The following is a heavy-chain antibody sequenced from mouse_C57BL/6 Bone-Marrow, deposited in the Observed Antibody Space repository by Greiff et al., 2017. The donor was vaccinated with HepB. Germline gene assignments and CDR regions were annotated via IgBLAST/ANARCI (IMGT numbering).Heavy chain of an antibody. CDR1: GYTFTSYG. V-gene: IGHV1-81*01. CDR2: IYPRSGNT. J-gene: IGHJ1*03. D-gene: IGHD1-1*01. CDR3: ARGGFITTVVATRYFDV. Sequence: QVQLQQSGAELARPGASVKLSCKASGYTFTSYGISWVKQRTGQGLEWIGEIYPRSGNTYYNEKFKGKATLTADKSSSTAYMELRSLTSEDSAVYVCARGGFITTVVATRYFDVWGTGTTVTVSS.